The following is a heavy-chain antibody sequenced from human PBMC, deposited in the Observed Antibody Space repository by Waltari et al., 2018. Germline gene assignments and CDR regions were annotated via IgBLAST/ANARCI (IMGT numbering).Heavy chain of an antibody. D-gene: IGHD2-21*01. CDR3: ARNVTAYSPSYYFDH. J-gene: IGHJ4*02. V-gene: IGHV1-2*02. Sequence: HVQLVQSGAEVKKPGASVRVSCKASGYTFTGYYIPWMRQAPGQGLEWMGYINPNPGYTIHDQKFQGRVTMTRGTYTTTAYLELSGLRSDDTAVYYCARNVTAYSPSYYFDHWGQGSLVTVSS. CDR2: INPNPGYT. CDR1: GYTFTGYY.